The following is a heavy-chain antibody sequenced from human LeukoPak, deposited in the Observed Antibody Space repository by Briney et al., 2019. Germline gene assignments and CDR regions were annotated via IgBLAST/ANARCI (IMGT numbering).Heavy chain of an antibody. J-gene: IGHJ4*02. CDR2: ISSSGSTI. D-gene: IGHD3-22*01. CDR1: GFTFSSYE. Sequence: GGSLRLSCAASGFTFSSYELNWVRQPPGKGLEWVSYISSSGSTIDYADSVKGRFTISRDNAKNSLSLQMNSLRAEDTAVYYCARENYDSSGSDGPFDYWGQGTLVTVSS. V-gene: IGHV3-48*03. CDR3: ARENYDSSGSDGPFDY.